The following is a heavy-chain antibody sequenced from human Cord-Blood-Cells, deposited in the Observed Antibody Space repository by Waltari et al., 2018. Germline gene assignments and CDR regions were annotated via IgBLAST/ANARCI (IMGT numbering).Heavy chain of an antibody. J-gene: IGHJ4*02. CDR3: ARDRSGGAAAGRLDY. CDR1: ASTFTGHY. V-gene: IGHV1-2*02. Sequence: QVPLVQSGAEVQKPGASVKVSCTAPASTFTGHYIYWLRPTPGQGLEWMGWINPNSGGTNYAQKFQGRVTMTRDTSISTAYMELSRLRSDDTAVYYCARDRSGGAAAGRLDYWGQGTLVTVSS. D-gene: IGHD6-13*01. CDR2: INPNSGGT.